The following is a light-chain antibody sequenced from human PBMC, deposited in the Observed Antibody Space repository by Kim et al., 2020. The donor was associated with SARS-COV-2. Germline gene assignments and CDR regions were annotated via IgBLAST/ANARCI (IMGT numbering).Light chain of an antibody. V-gene: IGKV3-11*01. Sequence: LSPGENAPLSCRAGQSISTFLAWYQQRLGQAPKLLIYDTSKRAAGVPARFSASGSGTDFTLTISSLEPDDFATYYCQQRYSWPRTFGQGTKVDIK. CDR3: QQRYSWPRT. CDR2: DTS. J-gene: IGKJ1*01. CDR1: QSISTF.